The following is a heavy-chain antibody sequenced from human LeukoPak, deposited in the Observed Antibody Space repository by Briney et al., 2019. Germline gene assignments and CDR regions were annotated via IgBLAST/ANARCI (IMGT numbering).Heavy chain of an antibody. CDR3: ARGQVLRFRYWYFDL. J-gene: IGHJ2*01. CDR1: GFTFSSYG. D-gene: IGHD3-3*01. V-gene: IGHV3-33*01. Sequence: GGSLRLSCAASGFTFSSYGMHWVRQAPGKGLEWVAVIWYDGSNKYYADSVEGRFTISRDNSKNTLYLQMNSLRAEDTAVYYCARGQVLRFRYWYFDLWGRGTLVTVSS. CDR2: IWYDGSNK.